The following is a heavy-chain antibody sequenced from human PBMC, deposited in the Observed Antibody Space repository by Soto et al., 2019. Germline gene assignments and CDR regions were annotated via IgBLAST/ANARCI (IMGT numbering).Heavy chain of an antibody. J-gene: IGHJ5*01. CDR2: IYKSATT. V-gene: IGHV4-30-4*01. D-gene: IGHD2-15*01. CDR3: ARGRYCLTGRCFPNWFDS. CDR1: GDSISTVDYF. Sequence: SETLSLTCSVSGDSISTVDYFWAWIRQPPGQALEYIGYIYKSATTYYNPSFESRVAISLDTSKSRFSLNVTSVTAADTAVYFCARGRYCLTGRCFPNWFDSWGQGTLVTVSS.